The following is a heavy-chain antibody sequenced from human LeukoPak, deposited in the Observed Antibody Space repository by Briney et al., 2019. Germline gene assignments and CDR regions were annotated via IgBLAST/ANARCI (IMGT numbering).Heavy chain of an antibody. Sequence: GRSLRLSCAASGFTFSSYAMHWVHQAPGKGLEWVAVISYDGSNKYYADSVKGRFTISRDNSKNTLYLQMNSLRAEDTAVYYCARDDESDAHADFHIWGQGTMVTVSS. CDR2: ISYDGSNK. CDR1: GFTFSSYA. V-gene: IGHV3-30-3*01. J-gene: IGHJ3*02. CDR3: ARDDESDAHADFHI.